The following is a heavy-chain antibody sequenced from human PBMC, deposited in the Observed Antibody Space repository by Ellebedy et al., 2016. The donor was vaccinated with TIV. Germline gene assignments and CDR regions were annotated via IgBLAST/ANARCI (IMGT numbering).Heavy chain of an antibody. J-gene: IGHJ6*02. CDR2: ISGSGGST. Sequence: GESLKISXAASGFTFSSYAMSWVRQAPGKGLEWVSAISGSGGSTYYADSVKGRFTISRDNSKNTLYLQMNSLRAEDTAVYYCARDTGSSSWYLRALAYYGMDVWGQGTTVTVSS. D-gene: IGHD6-13*01. CDR1: GFTFSSYA. V-gene: IGHV3-23*01. CDR3: ARDTGSSSWYLRALAYYGMDV.